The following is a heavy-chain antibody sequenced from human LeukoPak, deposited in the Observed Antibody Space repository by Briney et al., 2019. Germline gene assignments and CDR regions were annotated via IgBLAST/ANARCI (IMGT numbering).Heavy chain of an antibody. Sequence: KPSETLSLTCTVSGGSTSSYYWSWIRQPAGKGLEWIGRIYTSGSTNYNPTLKSRVTMSVDTSKNQFSLKLSSVTAADTAVYYCARNLRAAIDAFDIWGQGTMVTVSS. V-gene: IGHV4-4*07. CDR1: GGSTSSYY. CDR3: ARNLRAAIDAFDI. J-gene: IGHJ3*02. D-gene: IGHD2-2*01. CDR2: IYTSGST.